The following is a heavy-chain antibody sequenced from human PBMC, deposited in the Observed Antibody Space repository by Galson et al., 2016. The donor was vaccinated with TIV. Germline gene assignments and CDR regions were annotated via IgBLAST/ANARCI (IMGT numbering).Heavy chain of an antibody. V-gene: IGHV5-51*01. CDR3: ARHGYDFWNGQDYFFYGMDV. Sequence: QSGAEVKKPGESLKISCKSSGSNFDTYWIVWVRQMPGKGLEWMGTIYPGDSDTRYSPSFQGHVTISADKSIDTAYLQWGSLKASDSAIYYCARHGYDFWNGQDYFFYGMDVWGQGTTVIVSS. CDR1: GSNFDTYW. CDR2: IYPGDSDT. J-gene: IGHJ6*02. D-gene: IGHD3-3*01.